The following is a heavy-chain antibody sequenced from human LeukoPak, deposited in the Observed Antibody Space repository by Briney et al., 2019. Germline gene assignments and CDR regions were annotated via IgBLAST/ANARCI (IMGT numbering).Heavy chain of an antibody. V-gene: IGHV3-30*18. D-gene: IGHD4-17*01. J-gene: IGHJ4*02. CDR2: ISYDGSNK. Sequence: PGGSLRLSCAASGFTFSGDGMHWVRQAPGKGLEWVAVISYDGSNKYYADSVKGRFTISRDNSKNTLHVQMNSLRAEDTAVYYCAKDRGGAYGDYVGFFDYWGQGTLVTVSS. CDR3: AKDRGGAYGDYVGFFDY. CDR1: GFTFSGDG.